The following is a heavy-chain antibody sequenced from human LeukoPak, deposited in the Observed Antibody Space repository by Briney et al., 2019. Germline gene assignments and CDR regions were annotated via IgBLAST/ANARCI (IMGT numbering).Heavy chain of an antibody. CDR3: ARDEGVVVISYAFDI. Sequence: GGSLRLSCAASGFTFSNYAMHWVRQAPGKGLEWVAVISYDGSNKYYADSVKGRFTISRDNSKNTLYLQMNSLRAEDTAVYYCARDEGVVVISYAFDIWGQGTMVTFPS. CDR2: ISYDGSNK. CDR1: GFTFSNYA. V-gene: IGHV3-30-3*01. J-gene: IGHJ3*02. D-gene: IGHD3-22*01.